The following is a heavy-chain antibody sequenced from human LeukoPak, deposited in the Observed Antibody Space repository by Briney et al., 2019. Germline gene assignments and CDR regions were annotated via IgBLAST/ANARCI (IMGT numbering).Heavy chain of an antibody. D-gene: IGHD3-9*01. V-gene: IGHV3-30*18. J-gene: IGHJ5*02. Sequence: PGKSLRLSCSASGFPFSTYAMHWVRQAPGKGLEWVAFISYDGSNRYYVDSVKGRFTISRDKSKDTLYLQMNSLKVEDTAVYYCAKGGQGRYRDWPPAFDPRGQGTLVTVSS. CDR1: GFPFSTYA. CDR3: AKGGQGRYRDWPPAFDP. CDR2: ISYDGSNR.